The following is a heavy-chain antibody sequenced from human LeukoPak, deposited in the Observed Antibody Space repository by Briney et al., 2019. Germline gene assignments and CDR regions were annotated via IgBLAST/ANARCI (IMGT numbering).Heavy chain of an antibody. D-gene: IGHD4-17*01. CDR3: ARAPDYGDLRYFQH. Sequence: GGSLRLSCAASGFTFSSYWMNWVRQAPGKGLVWVSRIASDGSSTTYADSVKGRFSISRDNAKNTLYLQMNSLRVEDTAVYYCARAPDYGDLRYFQHWGQGTLVTVSS. J-gene: IGHJ1*01. CDR1: GFTFSSYW. CDR2: IASDGSST. V-gene: IGHV3-74*01.